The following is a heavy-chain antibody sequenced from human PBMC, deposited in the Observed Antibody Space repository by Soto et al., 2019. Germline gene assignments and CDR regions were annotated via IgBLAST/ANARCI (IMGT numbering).Heavy chain of an antibody. D-gene: IGHD6-19*01. J-gene: IGHJ4*01. CDR2: IKQDGSEK. CDR3: ARVAYGNGWIFDY. CDR1: WFSVSSYW. Sequence: GGSLILSGAASWFSVSSYWMIWVRQSSGEGLDWVATIKQDGSEKYYVDSVKGRFTLSRDNDKNSLQLQMSSLREEDTAIYFCARVAYGNGWIFDYWAQGTLVTV. V-gene: IGHV3-7*01.